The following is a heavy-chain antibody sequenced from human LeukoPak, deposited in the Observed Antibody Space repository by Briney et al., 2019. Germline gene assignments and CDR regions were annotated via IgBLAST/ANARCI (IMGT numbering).Heavy chain of an antibody. CDR3: ARDLVN. CDR2: IHDSGST. D-gene: IGHD2-21*01. J-gene: IGHJ4*02. Sequence: SETLSLTCTVSGGSVSTDDYYWSWIRQPPGKGLEWIGYIHDSGSTNYNLSLKSRVTISVDTSKNQFSLRLSSASAADAAVYYCARDLVNWGQGTLVTVSS. CDR1: GGSVSTDDYY. V-gene: IGHV4-61*08.